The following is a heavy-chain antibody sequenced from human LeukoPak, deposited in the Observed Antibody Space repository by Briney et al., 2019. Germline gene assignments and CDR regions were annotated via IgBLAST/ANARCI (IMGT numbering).Heavy chain of an antibody. J-gene: IGHJ4*02. CDR2: IYYSGNT. Sequence: PSETLSLTCTVSGGSISSYYWSWIRQPPGKGLEWIGYIYYSGNTNYNPSLKSRVTISVDTSKNQFSLKLSSVTAADTAVYYCARHSGSGSYIFDYWGQGTLVTVSS. D-gene: IGHD3-10*01. CDR1: GGSISSYY. CDR3: ARHSGSGSYIFDY. V-gene: IGHV4-59*08.